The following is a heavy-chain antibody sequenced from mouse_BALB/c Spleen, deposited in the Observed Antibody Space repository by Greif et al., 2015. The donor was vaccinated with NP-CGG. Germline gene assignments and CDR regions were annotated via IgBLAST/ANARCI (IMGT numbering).Heavy chain of an antibody. V-gene: IGHV14-3*02. J-gene: IGHJ2*01. Sequence: LVESGAELVKPGASVELSCTASGFNIKDTYMHWVKQRPEQGLEWIGRIDPANGNTKYDPKFQGKATITADTSSNTAYLQLSSLTSEDTAVYYCARILARFDYWGQGTTLTVSS. CDR3: ARILARFDY. CDR1: GFNIKDTY. CDR2: IDPANGNT.